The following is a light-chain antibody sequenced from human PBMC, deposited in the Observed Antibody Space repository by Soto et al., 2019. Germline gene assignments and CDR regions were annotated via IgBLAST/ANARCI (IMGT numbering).Light chain of an antibody. CDR3: QQYGSSSPWT. V-gene: IGKV1-5*03. CDR1: QSISSW. J-gene: IGKJ1*01. Sequence: DIQMTQSPSTLSASVGDRVTITCRASQSISSWLAWYQQKPGRAPKLLIYKASSLETGVPSRFSGSGSGTEFTLIISSLQPEGFASYYCQQYGSSSPWTFGQGTKVEIK. CDR2: KAS.